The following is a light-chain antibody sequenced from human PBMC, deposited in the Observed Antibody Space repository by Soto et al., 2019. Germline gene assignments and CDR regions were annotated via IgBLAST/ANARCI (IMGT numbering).Light chain of an antibody. CDR3: QSYDSSLSGSV. V-gene: IGLV1-40*01. Sequence: QSVLTQPPSVSGAPGQRVTISCTGSSSNIGAGYDVHWYQQLPGTAPKLLIYGNNNRPSGVPDRFSGSKSGTSASLAITGLQAKDEADYYCQSYDSSLSGSVFGGGTKVTVL. CDR2: GNN. J-gene: IGLJ3*02. CDR1: SSNIGAGYD.